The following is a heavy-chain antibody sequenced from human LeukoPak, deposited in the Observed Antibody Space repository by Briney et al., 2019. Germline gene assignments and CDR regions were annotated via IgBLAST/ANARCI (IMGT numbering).Heavy chain of an antibody. CDR3: ARDKSGRVAVADWYFDP. J-gene: IGHJ2*01. V-gene: IGHV3-21*01. CDR1: GFTFSSYS. Sequence: PGGSLRLSCAASGFTFSSYSMNWVRQAPGKGLEWVSSISSSSSYIYYADSVKGRFTISRDNAKNSLYLQMNSLRAEDTAVYYCARDKSGRVAVADWYFDPWGRGTLVTVSS. D-gene: IGHD6-19*01. CDR2: ISSSSSYI.